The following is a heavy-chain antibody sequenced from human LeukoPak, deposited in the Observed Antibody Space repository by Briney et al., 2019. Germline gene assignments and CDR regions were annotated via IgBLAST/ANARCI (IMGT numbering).Heavy chain of an antibody. CDR3: ARRWNYGRNYYIDV. D-gene: IGHD1-7*01. CDR1: GGSFSNYY. V-gene: IGHV4-34*01. CDR2: INDSGRT. Sequence: SETLSLTRAVYGGSFSNYYWSWIRQPPGKGLEWIGEINDSGRTNYNPSLMSRVTVSVDTSKNQFSLRLTSVTATDAAVYYCARRWNYGRNYYIDVWGKGATVSVSS. J-gene: IGHJ6*03.